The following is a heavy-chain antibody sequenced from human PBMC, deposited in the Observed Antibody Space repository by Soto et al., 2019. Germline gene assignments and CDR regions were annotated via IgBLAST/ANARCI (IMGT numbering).Heavy chain of an antibody. J-gene: IGHJ6*02. CDR1: GGSISRGGFY. V-gene: IGHV4-30-4*01. CDR2: IYYSGST. CDR3: ARRLYYDSSGFEGGGMDV. Sequence: SETLSITCTVSGGSISRGGFYCCWIRQPPGKGLEWIGYIYYSGSTYYNPSLKSRVTISVDTSKNQFSLKLSSVTAADTAVYYCARRLYYDSSGFEGGGMDVWGQGTTVT. D-gene: IGHD3-22*01.